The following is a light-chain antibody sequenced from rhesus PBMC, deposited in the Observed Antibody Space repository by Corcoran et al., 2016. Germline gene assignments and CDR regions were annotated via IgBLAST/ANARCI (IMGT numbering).Light chain of an antibody. CDR3: QHGYGTPPYS. CDR1: ENVNNF. Sequence: DIQMTQSPSSLSASVGDRVTITCRASENVNNFLNWYQQKPGKAPKPLIYKASTLESGVPSRFSGSGSGTDDTFTISSLQPEDIATYYCQHGYGTPPYSFGQGTKVEIK. CDR2: KAS. J-gene: IGKJ2*01. V-gene: IGKV1-74*01.